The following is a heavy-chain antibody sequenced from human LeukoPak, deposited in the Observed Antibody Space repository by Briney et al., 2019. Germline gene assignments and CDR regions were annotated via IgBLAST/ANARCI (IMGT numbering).Heavy chain of an antibody. CDR2: ISISGSTI. CDR1: GFTFSDYY. D-gene: IGHD2-2*01. J-gene: IGHJ3*02. V-gene: IGHV3-11*01. Sequence: GGSLRLSCAASGFTFSDYYMSWIRQAPGKGLEWVSYISISGSTIYYADSVKGRFTISRDNAKNSLYLQMNSLRAEDTAVYYCASGGYCSSTSCFAAFDIWGQGTMVTVSS. CDR3: ASGGYCSSTSCFAAFDI.